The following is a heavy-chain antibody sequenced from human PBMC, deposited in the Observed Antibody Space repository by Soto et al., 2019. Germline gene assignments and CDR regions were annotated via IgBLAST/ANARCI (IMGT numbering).Heavy chain of an antibody. J-gene: IGHJ4*02. V-gene: IGHV1-46*01. D-gene: IGHD6-13*01. CDR2: INPRSGKT. CDR3: AREDSVRSWAPPIDS. Sequence: ASVKVSCKASGYTFITYYIHWVRQAPGQGLEWMGIINPRSGKTTYAQKFQGRVTMTRDTSASTAYMEVSSLRSEDTAIYFCAREDSVRSWAPPIDSWGPGTPVTVSS. CDR1: GYTFITYY.